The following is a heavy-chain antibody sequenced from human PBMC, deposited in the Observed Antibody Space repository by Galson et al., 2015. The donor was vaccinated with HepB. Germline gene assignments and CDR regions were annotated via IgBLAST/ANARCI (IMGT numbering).Heavy chain of an antibody. D-gene: IGHD3-10*01. CDR2: ISAYNGNT. Sequence: SVKVSCKASGYTFTSYGISWVRQAPGQGLEWMGWISAYNGNTNYAQKLRGRVTMTTDTSTSTAYMELRSLRSDDTAVYYCARDTKFGELIGIAYYYYYMDVWGKGTTVTVSS. CDR1: GYTFTSYG. J-gene: IGHJ6*03. V-gene: IGHV1-18*01. CDR3: ARDTKFGELIGIAYYYYYMDV.